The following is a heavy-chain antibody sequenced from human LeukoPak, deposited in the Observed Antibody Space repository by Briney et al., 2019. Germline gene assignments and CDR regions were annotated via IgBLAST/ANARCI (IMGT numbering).Heavy chain of an antibody. CDR3: ARWGGSSYGRLGFDY. D-gene: IGHD5-18*01. J-gene: IGHJ4*02. CDR1: GYTFTGYY. CDR2: INPNSGGT. Sequence: GASVKVSCKASGYTFTGYYMHWVRQAPGQGLEWMGWINPNSGGTNYAQKFQGRVTMTRDTSISTAYMELSRLRSDDTAIYYCARWGGSSYGRLGFDYWGQGTLVTVSS. V-gene: IGHV1-2*02.